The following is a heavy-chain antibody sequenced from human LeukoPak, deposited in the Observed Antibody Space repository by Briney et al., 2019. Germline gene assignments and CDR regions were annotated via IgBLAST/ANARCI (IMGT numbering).Heavy chain of an antibody. CDR3: SKTLLSSCSDYYYYGMDV. CDR2: ISYDGSNK. V-gene: IGHV3-30*18. D-gene: IGHD6-13*01. CDR1: GFTFSSYG. Sequence: GGSLRLSCAASGFTFSSYGMHWVRQAPGKGLEWVAVISYDGSNKYYADSVKGRFTISRDNSKNTLYLQMNSLRAEDTAVYYCSKTLLSSCSDYYYYGMDVWGKGTTVTVSS. J-gene: IGHJ6*04.